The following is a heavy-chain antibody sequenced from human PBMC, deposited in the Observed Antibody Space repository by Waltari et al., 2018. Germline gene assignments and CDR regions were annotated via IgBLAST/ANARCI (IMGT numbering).Heavy chain of an antibody. CDR3: AVSNLYYFDY. D-gene: IGHD3-3*02. Sequence: QVQLQESGPGLVKPSETLSLTCTVPGGSISSYYWSWIRQPPGKGLEWIGYIYYSGSTNYNPSLKSRVTISVDTSKNQFSLKLSSVTAADTAVYYCAVSNLYYFDYWGQGTLVTVSS. V-gene: IGHV4-59*01. CDR1: GGSISSYY. CDR2: IYYSGST. J-gene: IGHJ4*02.